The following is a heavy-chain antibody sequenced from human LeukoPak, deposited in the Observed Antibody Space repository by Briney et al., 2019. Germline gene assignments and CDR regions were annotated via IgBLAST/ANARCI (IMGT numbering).Heavy chain of an antibody. CDR1: GYSFTSYW. J-gene: IGHJ4*02. D-gene: IGHD1-26*01. V-gene: IGHV5-51*01. CDR3: ARRSQSGIYVEY. Sequence: GESLKISCKGSGYSFTSYWIGWVRQRPRKGREWIGIIYTGDSDTRYSPSFQGQVTISADKSISTAYVQWSSLEASDTAMYYCARRSQSGIYVEYWGQGTLVTVSS. CDR2: IYTGDSDT.